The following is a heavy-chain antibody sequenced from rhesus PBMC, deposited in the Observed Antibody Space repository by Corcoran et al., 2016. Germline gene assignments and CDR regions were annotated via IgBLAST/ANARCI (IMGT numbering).Heavy chain of an antibody. V-gene: IGHV4-73*01. CDR1: GGSISGYY. Sequence: QVKLQQWGEGLVKPSETLSLTCAVYGGSISGYYWSWIRQPPGQGLAGCGIIDGNSASTNYNPSLKNRVTISKDTSKNQFSLKLSSVTAADTAVYYCARGGGREYCTGSGCRNNRFDVWGPGVLVTVSS. CDR3: ARGGGREYCTGSGCRNNRFDV. CDR2: IDGNSAST. D-gene: IGHD2-21*01. J-gene: IGHJ5-1*01.